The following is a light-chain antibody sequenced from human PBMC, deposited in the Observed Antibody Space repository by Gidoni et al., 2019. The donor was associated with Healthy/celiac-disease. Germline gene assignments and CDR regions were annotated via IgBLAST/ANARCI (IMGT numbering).Light chain of an antibody. CDR1: QGISSA. J-gene: IGKJ3*01. CDR2: DAS. Sequence: AIQLTQSPSSLSASVGDRVTITCRASQGISSAFAWYQQKPGKAPKLLIDDASSVESGVPSRFSGSGSGTDFTLTISSLQPEDFATYYCQQFNSYPRFTFGPGTKVDIK. CDR3: QQFNSYPRFT. V-gene: IGKV1-13*02.